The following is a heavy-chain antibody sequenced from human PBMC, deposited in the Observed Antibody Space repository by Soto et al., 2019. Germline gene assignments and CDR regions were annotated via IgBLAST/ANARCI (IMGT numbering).Heavy chain of an antibody. CDR1: GYTFTSYA. D-gene: IGHD3-10*01. V-gene: IGHV1-3*01. Sequence: ASVQVPCTASGYTFTSYAMHWVHQGPGQRLEWMGWINAGNGNTKYSQKFRGRVTITRDTSASTAYMELSSLRCEDTAVYYCARGRITMVRGPGTFDSWGEGTMVTVSS. CDR2: INAGNGNT. CDR3: ARGRITMVRGPGTFDS. J-gene: IGHJ3*02.